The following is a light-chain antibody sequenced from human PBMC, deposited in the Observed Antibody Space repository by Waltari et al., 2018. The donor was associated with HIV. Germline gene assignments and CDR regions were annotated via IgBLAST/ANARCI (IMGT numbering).Light chain of an antibody. J-gene: IGLJ3*02. CDR2: DND. CDR1: TSNVGTHC. CDR3: ATWDSSSLTGV. Sequence: QSVLTQVPSVYAAPRQKVTISCSGDTSNVGTHCVSWYRQPPGTPPQLLIFDNDPLPSGIPGRFSGSKSGTSAILAITGLQTGDEADYYCATWDSSSLTGVFGGGTRLTVL. V-gene: IGLV1-51*01.